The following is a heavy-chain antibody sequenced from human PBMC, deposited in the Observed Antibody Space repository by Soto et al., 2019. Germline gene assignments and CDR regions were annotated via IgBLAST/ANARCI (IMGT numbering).Heavy chain of an antibody. J-gene: IGHJ4*02. D-gene: IGHD4-17*01. V-gene: IGHV3-9*01. CDR1: GFTFDDYA. CDR2: VSWNSGSI. CDR3: AKAPHYDPHPWYFDY. Sequence: EVQLVESGGGLVQPGRSLRLSCAASGFTFDDYAMHWVRQAPGKGLEWVSGVSWNSGSIGYADSVKGRFTIARDNAKNSLYLQMNSLRSEDTALYYCAKAPHYDPHPWYFDYWGQGTLVTVSS.